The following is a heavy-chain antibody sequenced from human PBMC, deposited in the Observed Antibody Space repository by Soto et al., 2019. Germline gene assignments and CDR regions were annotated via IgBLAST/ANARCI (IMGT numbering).Heavy chain of an antibody. V-gene: IGHV1-2*02. CDR2: INPNSGDT. D-gene: IGHD3-9*01. CDR3: ARDARGTRGFDEMDI. CDR1: GYIFTGYH. J-gene: IGHJ6*02. Sequence: VASVKVSFKASGYIFTGYHIHWLRQAPGRGLEWMGWINPNSGDTEYAQNFQGRVTMTRDTSFNLVYMEMSGLMSDDTAVYYCARDARGTRGFDEMDIWGQGTTVTVSS.